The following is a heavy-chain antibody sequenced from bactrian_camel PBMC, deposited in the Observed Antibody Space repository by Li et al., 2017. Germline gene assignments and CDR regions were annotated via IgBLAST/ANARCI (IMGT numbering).Heavy chain of an antibody. CDR2: IYSDGSST. V-gene: IGHV3-2*01. Sequence: HVQLVESGGGLVQPGGSLRLSCTGSGFSFSSYYTNWIRQAPGKGLEWVSNIYSDGSSTHYADSVKGRFTISRDNAKNTVYLHMNSLASEDTALYYCATDLYSTGWASGYWGQGTQVTVS. CDR3: ATDLYSTGWASGY. J-gene: IGHJ4*01. D-gene: IGHD5*01. CDR1: GFSFSSYY.